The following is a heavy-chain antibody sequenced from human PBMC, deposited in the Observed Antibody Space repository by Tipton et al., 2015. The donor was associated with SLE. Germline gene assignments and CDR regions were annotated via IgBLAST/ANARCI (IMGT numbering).Heavy chain of an antibody. V-gene: IGHV4-4*09. D-gene: IGHD1-1*01. CDR2: IYTSGST. Sequence: TLSLTCAVYGGSFSGYYWSWIRQPAGKGLEWIGYIYTSGSTNYNPSLKSRVTISVDTSKNQFSLKLSSVTAADTAVYYCARGSTGFDYWGQGTLVTVSS. J-gene: IGHJ4*02. CDR3: ARGSTGFDY. CDR1: GGSFSGYY.